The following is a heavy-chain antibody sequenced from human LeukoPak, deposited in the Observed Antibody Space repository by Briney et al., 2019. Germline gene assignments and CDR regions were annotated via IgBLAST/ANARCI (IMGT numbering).Heavy chain of an antibody. CDR1: GDTCTGYY. V-gene: IGHV1-2*02. D-gene: IGHD3-16*01. J-gene: IGHJ4*02. CDR3: RVSGVMGALGFDY. CDR2: INRNSGGT. Sequence: ASVKVSCKASGDTCTGYYMHWGRQAPGQGREGRGGINRNSGGTNYAQKFQGRVTMTRDTSISAAYMELSRLRSDDTAVYYCRVSGVMGALGFDYWGQGTLVTVSS.